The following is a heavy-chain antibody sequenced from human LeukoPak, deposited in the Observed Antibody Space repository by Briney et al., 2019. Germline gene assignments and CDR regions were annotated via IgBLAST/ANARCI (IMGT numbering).Heavy chain of an antibody. Sequence: SETLSLTCAVYGGSFSGYYWSWIRQPPGKGLKWIGEINHSGSTNYNPSLKSRVTISVDTSKNQFSLKLSSVTAADTAVYYCARSGSTRRLYYYYYMDVWGKGTTVTVSS. V-gene: IGHV4-34*01. CDR3: ARSGSTRRLYYYYYMDV. CDR1: GGSFSGYY. D-gene: IGHD6-6*01. CDR2: INHSGST. J-gene: IGHJ6*03.